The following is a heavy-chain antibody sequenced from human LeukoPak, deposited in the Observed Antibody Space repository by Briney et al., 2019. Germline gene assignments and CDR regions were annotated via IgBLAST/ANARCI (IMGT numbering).Heavy chain of an antibody. Sequence: GASVKVSCKVSGYTLTELSMHWVRQAPGKGLEWMGGFDPEDGETIYAQKFQGRVTMTEDTSTDTAYMELSSLRADDTAVYFCAEGSGGPGYWGQGTLVTVSS. CDR1: GYTLTELS. J-gene: IGHJ4*02. D-gene: IGHD6-25*01. CDR3: AEGSGGPGY. CDR2: FDPEDGET. V-gene: IGHV1-24*01.